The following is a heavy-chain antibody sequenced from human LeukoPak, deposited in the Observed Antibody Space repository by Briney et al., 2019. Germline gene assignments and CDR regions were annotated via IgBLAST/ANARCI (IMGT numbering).Heavy chain of an antibody. Sequence: GGSLRLSCAASGFTFSSYIMNWVRQAPGKGLEWVSSISSSSSYIYYADSVKGRFTISRDNAKNSLYLQMNSLRAEDTAVYYCARDRSPHDYDFWSGYYTGDYWGQGTLATVSS. D-gene: IGHD3-3*01. V-gene: IGHV3-21*01. CDR1: GFTFSSYI. CDR3: ARDRSPHDYDFWSGYYTGDY. CDR2: ISSSSSYI. J-gene: IGHJ4*02.